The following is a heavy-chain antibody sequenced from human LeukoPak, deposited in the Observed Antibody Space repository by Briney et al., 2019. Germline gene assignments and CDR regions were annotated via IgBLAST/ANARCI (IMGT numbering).Heavy chain of an antibody. CDR3: AKGPHTGYSTSYYDH. CDR2: VTGSGGDT. D-gene: IGHD6-13*01. J-gene: IGHJ4*02. V-gene: IGHV3-23*01. Sequence: GGSLRLSCAASGFAFSTYAMGWVRQAPGKGLEWVSGVTGSGGDTYYADSVKGRFTISRDNSENTLYLQLNSLRADDTAAYFCAKGPHTGYSTSYYDHWGQGTLVTVSS. CDR1: GFAFSTYA.